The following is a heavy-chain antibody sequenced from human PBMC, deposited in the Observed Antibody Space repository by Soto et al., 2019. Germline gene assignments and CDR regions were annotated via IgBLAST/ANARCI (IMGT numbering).Heavy chain of an antibody. J-gene: IGHJ6*02. Sequence: PVGSLRLSCAASGFTISNYGMHWVRQAPGKGLEWVAVISYDGTITYYADSVKGRFTISRDNSKNTLYLQMNSLRTEDKAVYYCATTRVGPCSSSICFSGIFDGMDVWGQGTTVTVSS. CDR1: GFTISNYG. CDR3: ATTRVGPCSSSICFSGIFDGMDV. V-gene: IGHV3-30-3*01. CDR2: ISYDGTIT. D-gene: IGHD2-2*01.